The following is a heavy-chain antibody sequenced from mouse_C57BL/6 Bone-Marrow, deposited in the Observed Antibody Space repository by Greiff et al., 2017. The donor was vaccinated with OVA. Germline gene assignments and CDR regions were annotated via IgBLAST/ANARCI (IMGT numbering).Heavy chain of an antibody. CDR3: TKIYYPYY. J-gene: IGHJ2*01. D-gene: IGHD1-1*01. CDR1: GYTFTDYE. V-gene: IGHV1-15*01. CDR2: IDPETGGT. Sequence: VHLVESGAELVRPGASVTLSCKASGYTFTDYEMHWVKQTPVHGLEWIGAIDPETGGTAYNQKFKGKAILTADKSSSTAYMELRSLTSEDSAVYYCTKIYYPYYWGQGTTLTVSS.